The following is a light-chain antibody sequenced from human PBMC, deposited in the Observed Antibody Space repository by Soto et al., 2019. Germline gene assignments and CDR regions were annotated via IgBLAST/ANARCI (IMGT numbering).Light chain of an antibody. Sequence: QSARTQPRSVSGSPGQSVTISCIGTNRYIGTYNFVSWYRQYPGKAPHLMIFDVTNRPSVVPARFSGSKSGNTASLTISWRQADDEDDYYCCSYAGAYTFVFGGGTKLTVL. J-gene: IGLJ3*02. CDR1: NRYIGTYNF. V-gene: IGLV2-11*01. CDR3: CSYAGAYTFV. CDR2: DVT.